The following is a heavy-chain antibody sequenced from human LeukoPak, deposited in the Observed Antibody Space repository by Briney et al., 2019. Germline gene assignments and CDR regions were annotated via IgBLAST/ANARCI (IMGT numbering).Heavy chain of an antibody. Sequence: ASAKVSCKASGYTFTSYAMHWVRQAPGQMLEWKGWINAGNGNTKYSQKFQGRVTITRDTSASTAYMELSSLRSEDTAVYYCARGLPSLLSYFDYWGQGTLVTVSS. J-gene: IGHJ4*02. V-gene: IGHV1-3*01. CDR1: GYTFTSYA. CDR2: INAGNGNT. D-gene: IGHD1-26*01. CDR3: ARGLPSLLSYFDY.